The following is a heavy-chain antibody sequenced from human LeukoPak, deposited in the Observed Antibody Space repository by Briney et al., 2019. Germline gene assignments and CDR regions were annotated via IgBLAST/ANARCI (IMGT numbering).Heavy chain of an antibody. J-gene: IGHJ6*02. CDR3: AREALYDSKSGMDV. Sequence: GGSLRLSCAASGFTFSSYGMHWVRQAPGKGLEWVAVIWYDGSSKYYADSVKGRFTISRDNSKNTLYLQMNSLRAEDTAVYYCAREALYDSKSGMDVWGQGTTVTVSS. CDR1: GFTFSSYG. D-gene: IGHD3-22*01. V-gene: IGHV3-33*01. CDR2: IWYDGSSK.